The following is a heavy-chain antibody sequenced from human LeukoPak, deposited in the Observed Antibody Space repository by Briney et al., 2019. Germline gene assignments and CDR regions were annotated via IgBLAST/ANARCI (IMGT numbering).Heavy chain of an antibody. D-gene: IGHD1-7*01. V-gene: IGHV1-2*02. CDR1: GYTFTGYY. CDR3: ARDSGTTGEVKFDP. J-gene: IGHJ5*02. CDR2: INPNSGGT. Sequence: VASVKASCTASGYTFTGYYMHWVRQAPGQGLEWMGWINPNSGGTNYAQKFQGRVTMTRDTSISTAYMELSRLRSDDTAVYYCARDSGTTGEVKFDPWGQGTLVTVSS.